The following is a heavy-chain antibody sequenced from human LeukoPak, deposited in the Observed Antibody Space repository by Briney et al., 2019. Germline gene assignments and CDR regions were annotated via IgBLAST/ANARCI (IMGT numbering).Heavy chain of an antibody. CDR3: TRAYGVRGITDY. Sequence: PGGSLRLSRTASGFTFSSYWMHWVRQGPGKGLMWVSRINDDGSDTNYADSVKGRFTISRDNAKNTVYLQMNSLRAEDTAVYYCTRAYGVRGITDYWGQGTLVTVSS. V-gene: IGHV3-74*01. CDR2: INDDGSDT. CDR1: GFTFSSYW. J-gene: IGHJ4*02. D-gene: IGHD3-10*01.